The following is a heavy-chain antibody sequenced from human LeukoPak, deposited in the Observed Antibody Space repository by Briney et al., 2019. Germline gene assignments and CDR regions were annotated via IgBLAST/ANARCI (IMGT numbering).Heavy chain of an antibody. Sequence: SVKVSSKASGGTFSSYAISWVRQAPGQGLEWMGGIIPIFGTANYAQKFQGRVTITADESTSTAYMELSSLRSEDTAVYYCARSLDSSGYYCDYWGQGTLVTVSS. CDR1: GGTFSSYA. CDR2: IIPIFGTA. D-gene: IGHD3-22*01. J-gene: IGHJ4*02. CDR3: ARSLDSSGYYCDY. V-gene: IGHV1-69*01.